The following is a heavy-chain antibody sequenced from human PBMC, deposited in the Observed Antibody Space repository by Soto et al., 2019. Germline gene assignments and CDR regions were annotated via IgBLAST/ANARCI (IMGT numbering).Heavy chain of an antibody. V-gene: IGHV4-34*01. CDR1: GGSFSGYY. Sequence: QVQLQQWGAGLLKPSETLSLTCAVYGGSFSGYYWSWIRQPPGKGLEWIGEINHSGSTNYNPSLKSRVTISEDTSKDQFPLKLRTVNAADTAVYYCARAGVVVGATTFDYWGQGTLVTVSS. CDR2: INHSGST. CDR3: ARAGVVVGATTFDY. D-gene: IGHD2-15*01. J-gene: IGHJ4*02.